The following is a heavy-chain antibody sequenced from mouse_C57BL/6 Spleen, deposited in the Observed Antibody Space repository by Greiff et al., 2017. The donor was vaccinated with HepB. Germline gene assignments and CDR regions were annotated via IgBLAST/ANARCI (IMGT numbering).Heavy chain of an antibody. J-gene: IGHJ2*01. CDR2: IYPRSGNT. D-gene: IGHD4-1*01. Sequence: QVQLQQSGAELARPGASVKLSCKASGYTFTSYGISWVKQRTGQGLEWIGEIYPRSGNTYYNEKFKGKATLTADKSSSTAYMELRSLTSEDSAVYFCARYRTGTGDYFDYWGQGTTLTVSS. CDR1: GYTFTSYG. V-gene: IGHV1-81*01. CDR3: ARYRTGTGDYFDY.